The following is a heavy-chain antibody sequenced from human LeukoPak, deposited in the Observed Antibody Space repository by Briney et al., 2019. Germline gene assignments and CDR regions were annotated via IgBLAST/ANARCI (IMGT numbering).Heavy chain of an antibody. CDR2: IIPIFGTA. CDR1: GGTFSSYA. V-gene: IGHV1-69*05. J-gene: IGHJ4*02. D-gene: IGHD2-21*01. CDR3: ARDQVRIAYKLSQDTEDYFDY. Sequence: SVKVSCKASGGTFSSYAISWVRQAPGQGLEWMGRIIPIFGTANYAQKFQGRVTITTDESTSTAYMELSSLRPEDTAVYYCARDQVRIAYKLSQDTEDYFDYWGQGTLVTVSS.